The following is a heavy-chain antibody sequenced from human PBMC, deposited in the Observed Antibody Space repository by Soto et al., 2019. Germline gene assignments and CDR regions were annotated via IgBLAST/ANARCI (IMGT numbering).Heavy chain of an antibody. D-gene: IGHD2-21*01. CDR3: AISLWSPYFYYGLDV. CDR2: INSGGNIT. Sequence: QLVESGGASVQPGGSLRLSCTASGFALSRYWMYWVRQAPGKGLVWVSHINSGGNITPYAESVRGRFTISRDNSKYTLYLDMHSLTSDDTAVYFCAISLWSPYFYYGLDVWGHGTTVTVSS. J-gene: IGHJ6*02. V-gene: IGHV3-74*01. CDR1: GFALSRYW.